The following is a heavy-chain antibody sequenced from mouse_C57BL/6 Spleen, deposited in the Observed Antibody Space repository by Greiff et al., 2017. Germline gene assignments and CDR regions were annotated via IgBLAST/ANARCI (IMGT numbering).Heavy chain of an antibody. CDR3: ARSNYIGGYAMDY. Sequence: QVQLKQPGAELVKPGASVKMSCKASGYTFTSYWLTWVKQRPGQGLEWIGDIYPGSGSTNYNEKFKSKATLTVDTSSSTAYMQLSSLTSEDSAVYYCARSNYIGGYAMDYWGQGTSVTVSS. J-gene: IGHJ4*01. V-gene: IGHV1-55*01. CDR2: IYPGSGST. D-gene: IGHD1-3*01. CDR1: GYTFTSYW.